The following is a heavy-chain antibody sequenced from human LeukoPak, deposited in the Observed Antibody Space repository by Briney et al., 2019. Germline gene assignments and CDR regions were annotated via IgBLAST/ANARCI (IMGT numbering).Heavy chain of an antibody. Sequence: GASVKVSCKASGYTFTSYGISWVRQAPGQGLEWMGWINPNSGGTNYAQKFQGRVTMTRDTSISTAYMELSRLRSDDTAVYYCRLTRESFDYWGQGTLVTVSS. CDR3: RLTRESFDY. CDR2: INPNSGGT. CDR1: GYTFTSYG. D-gene: IGHD6-25*01. V-gene: IGHV1-2*02. J-gene: IGHJ4*02.